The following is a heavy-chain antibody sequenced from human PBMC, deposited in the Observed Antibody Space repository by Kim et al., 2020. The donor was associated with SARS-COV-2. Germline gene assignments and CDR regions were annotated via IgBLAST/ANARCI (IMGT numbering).Heavy chain of an antibody. V-gene: IGHV3-74*01. CDR3: ARGNYHGMDV. CDR2: SP. Sequence: SPTYAASAKGRFTISRDNAKNTLYLQMNSLRAEDTAVYYCARGNYHGMDVWGQGTTVTVSS. J-gene: IGHJ6*02.